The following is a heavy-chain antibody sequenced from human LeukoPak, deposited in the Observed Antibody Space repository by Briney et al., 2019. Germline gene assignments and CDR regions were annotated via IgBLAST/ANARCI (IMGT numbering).Heavy chain of an antibody. V-gene: IGHV5-51*01. J-gene: IGHJ4*02. CDR1: GYSFTNHW. CDR3: ARLNWNHDFDY. Sequence: GESLKISCEGSGYSFTNHWIGWVRQMPGKGLEWLGFTHPGDSDTRYSPSFQGQVTISADKSISTAYLQWSSLKASDTAMYYCARLNWNHDFDYWGQGTLVTVSS. D-gene: IGHD1-1*01. CDR2: THPGDSDT.